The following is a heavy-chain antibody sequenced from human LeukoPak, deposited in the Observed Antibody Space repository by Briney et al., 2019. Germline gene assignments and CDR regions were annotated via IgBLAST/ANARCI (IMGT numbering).Heavy chain of an antibody. V-gene: IGHV4-4*07. J-gene: IGHJ4*02. CDR2: IYFGGSI. D-gene: IGHD6-19*01. CDR1: GGSVTSDY. Sequence: SETLSLTCTVSGGSVTSDYWSWIRQPAGKGLEWIGRIYFGGSINYNPSLRSRVAMSVDTSKNQLSLRLSSVTAADTAVYYCARGAGPFDYWGQGTLVTVSS. CDR3: ARGAGPFDY.